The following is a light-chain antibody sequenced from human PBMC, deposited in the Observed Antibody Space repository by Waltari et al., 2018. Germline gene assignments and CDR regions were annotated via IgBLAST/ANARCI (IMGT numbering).Light chain of an antibody. J-gene: IGLJ2*01. CDR2: FND. V-gene: IGLV1-44*01. CDR1: SSNIGKNT. CDR3: AVWDDSLNGLI. Sequence: QSVLTQPPSAFGTPGQRVTIPCSGSSSNIGKNTVNWYQQLPGTAPKLVIYFNDQRPSGVPDRFSGSKSGTSASLAISGLQSEDEADFHCAVWDDSLNGLIFGGGTKLTVL.